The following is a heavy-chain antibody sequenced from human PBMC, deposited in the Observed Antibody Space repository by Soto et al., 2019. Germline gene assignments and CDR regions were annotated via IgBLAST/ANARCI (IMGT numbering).Heavy chain of an antibody. CDR1: GGSISSGGYY. J-gene: IGHJ4*02. CDR2: IYYSGST. D-gene: IGHD4-17*01. CDR3: ARVTPGWSTVTLAPLYYFDY. Sequence: SETLSLTCTVSGGSISSGGYYWSWIRQHPGKGLEWIGYIYYSGSTYYNPSLKSRVTISVDTSKNQFSLKLSSVTAADTAVYYCARVTPGWSTVTLAPLYYFDYWGQGTLVTVSS. V-gene: IGHV4-31*03.